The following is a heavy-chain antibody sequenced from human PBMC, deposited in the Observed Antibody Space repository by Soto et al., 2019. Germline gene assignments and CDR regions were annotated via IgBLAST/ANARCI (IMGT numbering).Heavy chain of an antibody. Sequence: GGSLRLSCAASGFTFSDYYMNWFRQAPGKGLEYVSYIGTSSSNTNYADSVKGRFTISRDNSKNTLYLQMNSLRAEDTAVYYCARDKRDLRFLEWSYYFDYWGQGTLVTVSS. D-gene: IGHD3-3*01. CDR1: GFTFSDYY. J-gene: IGHJ4*02. V-gene: IGHV3-11*06. CDR2: IGTSSSNT. CDR3: ARDKRDLRFLEWSYYFDY.